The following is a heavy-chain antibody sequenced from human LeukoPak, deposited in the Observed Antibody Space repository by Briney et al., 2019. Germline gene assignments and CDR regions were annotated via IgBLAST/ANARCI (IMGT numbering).Heavy chain of an antibody. CDR3: ARDRDWYSFDS. V-gene: IGHV3-7*03. CDR2: IKQDGSEK. D-gene: IGHD6-19*01. J-gene: IGHJ4*02. CDR1: GFTFSSYW. Sequence: GGSLRLSCTASGFTFSSYWMDWVRQAPGKGLEWVANIKQDGSEKYYVNSVKGRFTISRDNAKNSLYLQMNSLRAEDTAVYYCARDRDWYSFDSWGQGTLVAVSS.